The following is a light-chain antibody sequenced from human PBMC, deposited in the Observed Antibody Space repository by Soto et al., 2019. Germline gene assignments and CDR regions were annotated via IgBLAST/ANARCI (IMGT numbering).Light chain of an antibody. CDR3: QKYTGPPTN. J-gene: IGKJ5*01. V-gene: IGKV3D-11*03. Sequence: EIVLTQSPATLSSFPGDIVTLSCSASQYINTRLAWYQHRPGQAPRLLIYQTSIRAAGIPARFSASGSGTDFTLTITRLEPEDSAVYFCQKYTGPPTNFGQGTRLEIK. CDR2: QTS. CDR1: QYINTR.